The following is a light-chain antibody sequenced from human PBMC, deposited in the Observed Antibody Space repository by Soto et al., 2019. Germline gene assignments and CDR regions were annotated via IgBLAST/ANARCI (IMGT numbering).Light chain of an antibody. CDR2: GAS. J-gene: IGKJ1*01. CDR1: QSVSSTH. Sequence: EIVLTQSPGTLSLSPGERATLSCRASQSVSSTHLAWYQQKPGQAPRLLIYGASSRATGIPDSFSGSGSGTDFTLTISRLEPEDFAVYYCQQYGSSPWTFGQGTKVEIK. CDR3: QQYGSSPWT. V-gene: IGKV3-20*01.